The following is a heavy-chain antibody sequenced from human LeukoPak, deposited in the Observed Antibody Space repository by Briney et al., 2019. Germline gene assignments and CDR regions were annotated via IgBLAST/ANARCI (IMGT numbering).Heavy chain of an antibody. D-gene: IGHD6-13*01. CDR3: ARGQGYSSPKRSRMYAFDI. CDR2: IISSSSYI. CDR1: GFTFSSYS. J-gene: IGHJ3*02. V-gene: IGHV3-21*01. Sequence: KPGGSLRLSCAASGFTFSSYSMNWVRQAPGKGLEWVSSIISSSSYIYYADSVKGRFTISRDNAKNSLYLQMNSLRAEDTAVYYCARGQGYSSPKRSRMYAFDIWGQGTMVTVSS.